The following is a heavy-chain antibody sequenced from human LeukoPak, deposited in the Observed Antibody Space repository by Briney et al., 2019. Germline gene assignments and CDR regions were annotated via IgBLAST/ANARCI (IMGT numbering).Heavy chain of an antibody. J-gene: IGHJ4*02. CDR3: ARDFEGIVVVPAASYDY. V-gene: IGHV1-2*02. CDR1: GYTFTGYY. Sequence: ASVKVSCKASGYTFTGYYMHWVRQAPGQGLEWMGWINPNSGGTNYAQKFQGRVTMTRDTSISTAYMELSRLRSDDTAVYYCARDFEGIVVVPAASYDYWGQGTLVTVSS. D-gene: IGHD2-2*01. CDR2: INPNSGGT.